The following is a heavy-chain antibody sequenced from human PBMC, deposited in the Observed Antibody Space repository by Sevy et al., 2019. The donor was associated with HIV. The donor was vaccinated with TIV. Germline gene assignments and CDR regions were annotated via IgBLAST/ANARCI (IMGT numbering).Heavy chain of an antibody. CDR1: GGSISSYY. J-gene: IGHJ3*02. V-gene: IGHV4-4*07. Sequence: SLTCTVSGGSISSYYWSWIRQPAGKGLEWIGHIYSSGSTNYNPSLKSRVTMSVDTSNNQFSLKLSSVTAADTAVYYCARDHPYNGAFNIWGQGTMVTVSS. CDR3: ARDHPYNGAFNI. CDR2: IYSSGST. D-gene: IGHD2-8*01.